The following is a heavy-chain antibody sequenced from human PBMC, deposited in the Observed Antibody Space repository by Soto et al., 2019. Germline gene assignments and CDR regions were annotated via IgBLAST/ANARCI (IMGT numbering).Heavy chain of an antibody. J-gene: IGHJ3*02. Sequence: PGGSLRLSCAASGFTFTDYYMSCIRQAPGRGLEWVSYISDDSSNTNYAESVKGRFTISRDNAKNTLSLQMNSLRAEDTAVYYCARATRITMLRGRDAFGIWGQGTMVTVSS. V-gene: IGHV3-11*06. D-gene: IGHD3-10*01. CDR1: GFTFTDYY. CDR2: ISDDSSNT. CDR3: ARATRITMLRGRDAFGI.